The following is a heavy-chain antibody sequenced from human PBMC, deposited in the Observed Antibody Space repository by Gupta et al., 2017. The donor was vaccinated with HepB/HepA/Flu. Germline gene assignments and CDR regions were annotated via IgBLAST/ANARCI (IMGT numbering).Heavy chain of an antibody. CDR1: GFTFEDSA. CDR3: AKVTRASWEYYYYGMDV. V-gene: IGHV3-43*02. Sequence: EVQLVESGGNVAQPGASLRLSCAASGFTFEDSAMPWARQPPGKGLEWVSLISKDGSSAYYADSVQGRFTISRDNTKKSLYLQMTSLRLDDTALYYCAKVTRASWEYYYYGMDVWGQGTTVTVSS. D-gene: IGHD2/OR15-2a*01. J-gene: IGHJ6*02. CDR2: ISKDGSSA.